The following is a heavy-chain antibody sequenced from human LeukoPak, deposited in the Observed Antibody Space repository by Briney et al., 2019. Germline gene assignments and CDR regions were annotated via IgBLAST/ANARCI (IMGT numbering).Heavy chain of an antibody. V-gene: IGHV4-59*01. CDR3: ARGGGYASPIGY. CDR2: IYHSGST. CDR1: GGPISTYY. Sequence: SETLSLTCTLWGGPISTYYWSWLPQPPGKGLEWIGYIYHSGSTNYNPSLKSRVTISVDTSKNQFSLKLSSVTAADTAVYYCARGGGYASPIGYWGQGALVTVSS. J-gene: IGHJ4*02. D-gene: IGHD5-12*01.